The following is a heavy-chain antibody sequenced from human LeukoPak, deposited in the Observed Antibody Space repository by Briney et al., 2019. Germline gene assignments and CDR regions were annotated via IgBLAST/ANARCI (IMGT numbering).Heavy chain of an antibody. V-gene: IGHV3-7*01. CDR2: INEDGSEK. Sequence: GGSLRLSCAASGFTFSTRCMSWVRQAPGKGLKWVANINEDGSEKNYVESLKGRFTISRDNAKNSLYLQMNSLRAEDTALYYCARELGSYEGGYYGMDVWGQGTTVTVSS. CDR3: ARELGSYEGGYYGMDV. CDR1: GFTFSTRC. J-gene: IGHJ6*02. D-gene: IGHD1-26*01.